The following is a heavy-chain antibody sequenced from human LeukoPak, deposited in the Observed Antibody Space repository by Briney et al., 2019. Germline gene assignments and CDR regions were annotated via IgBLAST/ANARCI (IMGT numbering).Heavy chain of an antibody. V-gene: IGHV5-10-1*01. Sequence: GESLKISCKGSGYSFTSYRISWVRQMPGKGLEWMGRIDPSDSYTNYSPSFQGHVTISAGKSISTAYLQWSSLKASDTAMYYCARHVGGFFYYYGMDVWGKGTTVTVSS. CDR3: ARHVGGFFYYYGMDV. J-gene: IGHJ6*04. CDR1: GYSFTSYR. CDR2: IDPSDSYT. D-gene: IGHD3-10*01.